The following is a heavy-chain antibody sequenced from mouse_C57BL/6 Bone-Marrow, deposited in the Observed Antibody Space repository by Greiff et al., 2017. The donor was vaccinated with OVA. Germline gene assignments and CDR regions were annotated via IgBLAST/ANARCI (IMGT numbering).Heavy chain of an antibody. CDR2: ISDGGSYT. D-gene: IGHD1-1*01. Sequence: DVMLVESGGGLVKPGGSLKLSCAASGFTFSSYAMSWVRQTPEKRLEWVATISDGGSYTYYPDNVKGRFTISRDNAKNNLYLQMSHLKSEDTAMYYCARVVAPYDAMDYWGQGTSVTVSS. CDR3: ARVVAPYDAMDY. J-gene: IGHJ4*01. V-gene: IGHV5-4*03. CDR1: GFTFSSYA.